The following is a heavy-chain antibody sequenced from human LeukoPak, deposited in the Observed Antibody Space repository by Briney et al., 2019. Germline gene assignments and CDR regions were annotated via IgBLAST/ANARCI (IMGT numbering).Heavy chain of an antibody. CDR3: ARGDILVPAEIDY. J-gene: IGHJ4*02. D-gene: IGHD2-2*01. Sequence: SETLSLTCAASGGSISSGGYSWSWIRQPPGKSLEWIGYLYHSGSTYYNPSLKSRVTISVDRSKNQFSLKLSSVTAADTAVYYCARGDILVPAEIDYWGQGTLVTVSS. CDR1: GGSISSGGYS. V-gene: IGHV4-30-2*01. CDR2: LYHSGST.